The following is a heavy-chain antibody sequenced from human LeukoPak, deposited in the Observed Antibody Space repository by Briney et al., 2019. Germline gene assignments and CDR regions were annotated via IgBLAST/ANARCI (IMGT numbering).Heavy chain of an antibody. V-gene: IGHV3-33*06. D-gene: IGHD6-19*01. CDR3: AKGTVAGTPFFDY. Sequence: GGSLRLSCVASGFTFGNYGMHWVRQAPGNGLEWVAVIWNDGNNKYYADSVKGRFTISRDNFKNTLYLQMNSLRAEDTAVYYCAKGTVAGTPFFDYWGQGTLVTVSS. CDR2: IWNDGNNK. CDR1: GFTFGNYG. J-gene: IGHJ4*02.